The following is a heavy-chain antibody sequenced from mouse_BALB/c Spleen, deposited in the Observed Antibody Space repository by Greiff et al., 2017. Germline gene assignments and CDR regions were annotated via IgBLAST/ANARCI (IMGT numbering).Heavy chain of an antibody. J-gene: IGHJ4*01. D-gene: IGHD2-1*01. Sequence: VESGGGLVKLGGSLKLSCAASGFTFSSYYMSWVRQTPEKRLELVAAINSNGGSTYYPDTVKGRFTISRDNAKNTLYLQMSSLKSEDTALYYCARQGNYVGAMDYWGQGTSVTVSS. CDR1: GFTFSSYY. CDR2: INSNGGST. V-gene: IGHV5-6-2*01. CDR3: ARQGNYVGAMDY.